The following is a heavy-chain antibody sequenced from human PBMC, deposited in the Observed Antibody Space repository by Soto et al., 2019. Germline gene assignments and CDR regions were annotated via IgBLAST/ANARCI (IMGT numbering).Heavy chain of an antibody. J-gene: IGHJ4*02. V-gene: IGHV1-69*13. Sequence: SVKPSCKASGGTFSSYAISWVRQAPGQGLEWMGGIIPIFGTANYAQKFQGRVTITADESTSTAYMELSSLRSEDTAVYYCARSLPAGTLLFDYWGQGTLVTV. CDR2: IIPIFGTA. CDR1: GGTFSSYA. CDR3: ARSLPAGTLLFDY. D-gene: IGHD6-13*01.